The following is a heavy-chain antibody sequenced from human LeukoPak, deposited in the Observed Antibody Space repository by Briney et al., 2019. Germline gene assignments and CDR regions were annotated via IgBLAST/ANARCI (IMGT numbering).Heavy chain of an antibody. CDR3: ARWGRSRFGESTPDY. V-gene: IGHV1-46*01. Sequence: ASVKVSCKASGGTFTSYYMHWVRQAPGQGLEWMGIINPSGGSTSYAQKFQGRVTMTRDMSTSTVYMELSSLRSEDTAVYYCARWGRSRFGESTPDYWGQGTLVTVSS. CDR1: GGTFTSYY. CDR2: INPSGGST. J-gene: IGHJ4*02. D-gene: IGHD3-10*01.